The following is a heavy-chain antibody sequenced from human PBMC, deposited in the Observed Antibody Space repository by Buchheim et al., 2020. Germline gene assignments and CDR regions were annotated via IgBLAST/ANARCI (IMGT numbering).Heavy chain of an antibody. V-gene: IGHV1-69*01. CDR2: IIPIFGIA. J-gene: IGHJ6*02. CDR1: GGTFSSYA. D-gene: IGHD3-9*01. CDR3: ARGFYYYDILTGYYATHYYYGMDV. Sequence: QVQLVQSGAEVKKPGSSVKVSCKASGGTFSSYAISWVRQAPGQGLEWMGGIIPIFGIANYAQKFQGRVTITADESTSTAYMELSSLRSEDTAVYYCARGFYYYDILTGYYATHYYYGMDVWGQGTT.